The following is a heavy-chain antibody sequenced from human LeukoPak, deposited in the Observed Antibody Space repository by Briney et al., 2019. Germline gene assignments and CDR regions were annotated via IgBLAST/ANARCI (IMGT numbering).Heavy chain of an antibody. J-gene: IGHJ5*02. D-gene: IGHD3-9*01. CDR3: ARAPTKFRRDWFDP. Sequence: PGGSLRLSCAASEFTFSSYEMNWVRQAPGKGLEWVSYISSSGSTIYYADSVNGRFTISRDNAKNSLDLQMNSLRAEDTAVYYCARAPTKFRRDWFDPWGQGTLVTVSS. V-gene: IGHV3-48*03. CDR1: EFTFSSYE. CDR2: ISSSGSTI.